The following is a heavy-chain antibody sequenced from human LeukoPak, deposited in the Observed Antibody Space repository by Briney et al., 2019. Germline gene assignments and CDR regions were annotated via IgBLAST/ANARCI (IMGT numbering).Heavy chain of an antibody. V-gene: IGHV1-2*02. CDR1: GYTFTGYY. D-gene: IGHD2-2*02. Sequence: ASVKVSCKASGYTFTGYYMHWVRQAPGQGLEWMGWINPNSGATEYAQKFQGRVTMTRDTSISTDYMELYRLRSDDTAVYYCARAVPTALPDYFYYYMDVWGKGTTVTVSS. CDR3: ARAVPTALPDYFYYYMDV. CDR2: INPNSGAT. J-gene: IGHJ6*03.